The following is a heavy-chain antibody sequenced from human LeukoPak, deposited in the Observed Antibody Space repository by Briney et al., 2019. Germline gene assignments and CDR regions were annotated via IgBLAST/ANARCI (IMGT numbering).Heavy chain of an antibody. CDR2: IYSDGST. CDR3: ARHPNSGWSAYYYMDV. Sequence: GGPLRLSCADSGFTVSSNYMSWVRQAPGKGLEWVSLIYSDGSTFYADSVKGRFSISRDNSKNTLYLQMNSLRAEDTAVYYCARHPNSGWSAYYYMDVWGKGTTITVSS. D-gene: IGHD6-19*01. J-gene: IGHJ6*03. CDR1: GFTVSSNY. V-gene: IGHV3-53*01.